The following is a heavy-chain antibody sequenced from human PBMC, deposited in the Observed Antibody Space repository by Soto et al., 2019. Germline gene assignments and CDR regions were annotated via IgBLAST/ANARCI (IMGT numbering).Heavy chain of an antibody. J-gene: IGHJ4*02. CDR2: ISSSSSYI. CDR3: ARSDLRFLEWLLVRGGGLIDY. V-gene: IGHV3-21*01. D-gene: IGHD3-3*01. Sequence: EVQLVESGGGLVKPGGSLRLSCAASGFTFSSYSMNWVRQAPGKGLEWVSSISSSSSYIYYADSVKGRFTISRDNAKNSLYLQMNSLRAEDTAVYYCARSDLRFLEWLLVRGGGLIDYWGQGTLVTVSS. CDR1: GFTFSSYS.